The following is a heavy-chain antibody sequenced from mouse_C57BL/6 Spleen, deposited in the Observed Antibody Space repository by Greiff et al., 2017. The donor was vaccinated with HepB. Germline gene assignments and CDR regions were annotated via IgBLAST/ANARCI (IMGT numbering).Heavy chain of an antibody. CDR1: GYSFTGYY. CDR2: INPSTGGT. CDR3: AREGKSYLDY. V-gene: IGHV1-42*01. J-gene: IGHJ2*01. Sequence: EVQLQQSGPELVKPGASVKISCKASGYSFTGYYMNWVKQSPEKSLEWIGEINPSTGGTTYNQKFKAKATLTVDKSSSTAYMQLKSLTSEDSAVYYCAREGKSYLDYWGQGTTLTVSS. D-gene: IGHD2-1*01.